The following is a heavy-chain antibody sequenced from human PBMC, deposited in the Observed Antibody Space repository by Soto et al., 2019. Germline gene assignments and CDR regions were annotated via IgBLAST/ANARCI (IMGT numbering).Heavy chain of an antibody. D-gene: IGHD3-3*01. CDR3: ARAQLNYDFWSGYSGLVDY. Sequence: SETLSLTCAVYGWSFSGYYLSWLRQPPGKGLEWIGEINHSGSTNYNPSLKSRVTISVDTSKNQFSLKLSSVTAADTAVYYCARAQLNYDFWSGYSGLVDYWGQGTLVTVSS. J-gene: IGHJ4*02. CDR1: GWSFSGYY. V-gene: IGHV4-34*01. CDR2: INHSGST.